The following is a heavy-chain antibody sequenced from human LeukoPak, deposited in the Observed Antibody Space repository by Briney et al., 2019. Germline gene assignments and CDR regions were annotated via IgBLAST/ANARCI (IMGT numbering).Heavy chain of an antibody. CDR3: AKPGRSGTADFDS. Sequence: QPGRSLRPSCALSAPTLGMFATGWVRLAPGGWLGWVSAISGSGGRTYYADSVMGRFTITRDNSKNSLSLQMNSLRAEDTAVYYCAKPGRSGTADFDSWVRGTLATVSS. D-gene: IGHD1-7*01. V-gene: IGHV3-23*01. CDR1: APTLGMFA. J-gene: IGHJ5*01. CDR2: ISGSGGRT.